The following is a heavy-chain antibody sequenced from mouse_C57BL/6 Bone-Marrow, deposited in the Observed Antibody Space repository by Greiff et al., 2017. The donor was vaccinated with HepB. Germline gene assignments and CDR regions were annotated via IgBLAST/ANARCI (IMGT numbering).Heavy chain of an antibody. Sequence: DVMLVESGGGLVKPGGSLKLSCAASGFTFSDYGMHWVRQAPEKGLEWVAYISSGSSTIYYAETVKGRFTISRDNAKNTLFLQMTSLRSEDTAMYYCARPYSYYFDYWGQGTTLTVSS. D-gene: IGHD1-1*01. J-gene: IGHJ2*01. CDR3: ARPYSYYFDY. V-gene: IGHV5-17*01. CDR2: ISSGSSTI. CDR1: GFTFSDYG.